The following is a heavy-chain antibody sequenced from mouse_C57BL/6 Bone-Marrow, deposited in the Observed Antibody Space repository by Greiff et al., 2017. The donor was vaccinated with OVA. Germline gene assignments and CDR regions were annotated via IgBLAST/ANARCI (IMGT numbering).Heavy chain of an antibody. CDR2: INYDGSST. CDR3: ARAGGLRRRDYFDY. Sequence: EVQVVESEGGLVQPGSSMKLSCTASGFTFSDYYMAWVRQVPEKGLEWVANINYDGSSTYYLDSLKSRFIISRDNAKNILYLQMSSLKSEDTATYYCARAGGLRRRDYFDYWGQGTTLTVSS. D-gene: IGHD2-4*01. CDR1: GFTFSDYY. V-gene: IGHV5-16*01. J-gene: IGHJ2*01.